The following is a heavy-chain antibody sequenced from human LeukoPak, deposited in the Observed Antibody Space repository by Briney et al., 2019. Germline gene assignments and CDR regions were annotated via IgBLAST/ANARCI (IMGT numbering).Heavy chain of an antibody. CDR2: IYYSGST. D-gene: IGHD3-22*01. CDR1: GGSFSGYY. Sequence: PSETLSLTCAVYGGSFSGYYWSWIRQPPGKGLEWIGYIYYSGSTNYNPSLKSRVTISVDTSKNQFSLKLSSVTAADTAVYYCARAGYDSSGYSSPYIDYWGQGTLVTVSS. J-gene: IGHJ4*02. V-gene: IGHV4-59*01. CDR3: ARAGYDSSGYSSPYIDY.